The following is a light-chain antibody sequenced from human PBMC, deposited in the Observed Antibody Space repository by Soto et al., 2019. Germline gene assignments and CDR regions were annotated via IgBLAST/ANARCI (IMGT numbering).Light chain of an antibody. CDR1: QSINNW. CDR2: KAS. V-gene: IGKV1-5*03. J-gene: IGKJ4*01. CDR3: QQYDSYSVT. Sequence: DIQITQSPSTLSASVGDRVTITCRASQSINNWLAWYQQKPGKAPNLLIYKASSLESGVPSRFSGSGSGTEFTLTISSLQPDDSATYYCQQYDSYSVTFGGGTKVEIK.